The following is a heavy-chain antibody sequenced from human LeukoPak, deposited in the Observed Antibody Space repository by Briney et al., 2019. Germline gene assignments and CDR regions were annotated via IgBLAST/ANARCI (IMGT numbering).Heavy chain of an antibody. V-gene: IGHV3-30*04. J-gene: IGHJ6*03. CDR3: ARASLLWFGEDYYMDV. D-gene: IGHD3-10*01. Sequence: GGSLRLSCAASGFTFSSYAMHWVRQAPGKGLEWVAVISYDGSNKYYADSVKGRFTISRDNSKNTLYLQMNSLRAEDTAVYYCARASLLWFGEDYYMDVWGKGTTVTVSS. CDR1: GFTFSSYA. CDR2: ISYDGSNK.